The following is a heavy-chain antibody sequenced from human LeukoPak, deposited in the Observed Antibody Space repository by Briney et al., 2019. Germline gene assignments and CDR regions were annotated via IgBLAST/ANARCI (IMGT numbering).Heavy chain of an antibody. Sequence: GRSLRLSCAASGFTFSSYAMHWVRQAPGKGLEWVAVISYDGTNKYYADSVKGRFTISRDNSKNTLYLRMNSLRVEDRAVYYCATDPGGREVIPNYFDYWGQGTLVTVSS. V-gene: IGHV3-30*04. CDR1: GFTFSSYA. D-gene: IGHD2-21*01. CDR3: ATDPGGREVIPNYFDY. J-gene: IGHJ4*02. CDR2: ISYDGTNK.